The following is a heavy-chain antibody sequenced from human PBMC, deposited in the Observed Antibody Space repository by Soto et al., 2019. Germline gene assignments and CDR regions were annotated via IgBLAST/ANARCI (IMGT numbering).Heavy chain of an antibody. D-gene: IGHD3-3*01. CDR2: ISSSSSTI. J-gene: IGHJ5*02. Sequence: GGSLRLSCAASGFTFSSYSMNWVRQAPGKGLEWVSYISSSSSTIYYADSVKGRFTISRDNAKNSLYLQMNSLRDEDTAVYYCARDLHAITIFGVVIEEGYNWFDPWGQGTLVTVSS. CDR1: GFTFSSYS. CDR3: ARDLHAITIFGVVIEEGYNWFDP. V-gene: IGHV3-48*02.